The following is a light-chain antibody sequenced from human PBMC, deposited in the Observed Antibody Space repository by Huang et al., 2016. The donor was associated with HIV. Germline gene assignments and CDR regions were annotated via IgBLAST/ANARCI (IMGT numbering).Light chain of an antibody. Sequence: IQLTQSPSSLSASVGDRVTITCRASQGISSFLAWDQQKPGKAPKLLMYAASTLHSGVPLRFRGSGSGTDFTLTISSLQPEDFATYYCQQFNNYPLTFGGGTKVEIK. CDR1: QGISSF. CDR3: QQFNNYPLT. J-gene: IGKJ4*01. CDR2: AAS. V-gene: IGKV1-9*01.